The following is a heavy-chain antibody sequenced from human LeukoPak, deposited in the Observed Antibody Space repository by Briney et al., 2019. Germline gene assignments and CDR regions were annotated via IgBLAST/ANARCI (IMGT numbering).Heavy chain of an antibody. CDR3: ARGEPYSSGWYGY. J-gene: IGHJ4*02. CDR1: GGSISSYY. D-gene: IGHD6-19*01. Sequence: SETLSLTCTVSGGSISSYYWSWIRQPPGKGLEWIRYIYYSGSTNYNPSLKSRVTISVDTSKNQFSLKLSSVTAADTAVYYCARGEPYSSGWYGYWGQGTLVTVSS. V-gene: IGHV4-59*01. CDR2: IYYSGST.